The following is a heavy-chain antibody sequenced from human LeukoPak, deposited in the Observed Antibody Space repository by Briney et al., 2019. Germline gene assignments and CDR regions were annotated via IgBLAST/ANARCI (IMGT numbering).Heavy chain of an antibody. J-gene: IGHJ4*02. CDR1: GFTFSSYA. CDR3: ARSATLGPTAADHGY. V-gene: IGHV3-23*01. CDR2: ISGSGGST. Sequence: GGSLRLSCAASGFTFSSYAMSWVRQAPGKGLEWVSAISGSGGSTYYADSVKGRFTISRDNSRNTLYLQMESLRAEDTAVYYCARSATLGPTAADHGYWGQGTLVAVSS. D-gene: IGHD1-1*01.